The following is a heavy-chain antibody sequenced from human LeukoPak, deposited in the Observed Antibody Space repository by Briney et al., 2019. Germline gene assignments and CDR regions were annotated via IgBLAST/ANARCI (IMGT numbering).Heavy chain of an antibody. CDR1: WFTLYSYW. J-gene: IGHJ4*02. V-gene: IGHV3-74*01. D-gene: IGHD4-23*01. Sequence: GGSLRLSCAASWFTLYSYWKHWVRQPPGKGLVWVSRINSDGSNTYYADSVKGRFTISRDNAKNTLYLQMNTLRAEDTAVYYCARTYAGNSHFDYWGQGTLVTVSS. CDR3: ARTYAGNSHFDY. CDR2: INSDGSNT.